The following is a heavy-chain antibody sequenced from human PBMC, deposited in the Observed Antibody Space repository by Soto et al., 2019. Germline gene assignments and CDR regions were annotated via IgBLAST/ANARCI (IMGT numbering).Heavy chain of an antibody. Sequence: QVQLVESGGGVVQPGRSLRLSCAASGFTFSTYGMHWVRQPPGKGLEWVAVISSDGKSEHYADPVKGRFSISRDNSKNTLSLQMNSLRVEDTAAYYCAKTITTYSGDSRGRGALVDYWGQGTLVTVSS. CDR1: GFTFSTYG. CDR3: AKTITTYSGDSRGRGALVDY. D-gene: IGHD3-22*01. V-gene: IGHV3-30*18. J-gene: IGHJ4*02. CDR2: ISSDGKSE.